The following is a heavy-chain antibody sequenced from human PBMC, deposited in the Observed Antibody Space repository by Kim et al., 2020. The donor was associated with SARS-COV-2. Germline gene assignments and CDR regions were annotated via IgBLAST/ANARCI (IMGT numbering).Heavy chain of an antibody. V-gene: IGHV3-23*01. Sequence: TYYPASVKGRFTISRDNSENTLHLQMNSPRAEDTAVYYCAKGVARNWFDPWGQGTLVTVSS. CDR2: T. CDR3: AKGVARNWFDP. J-gene: IGHJ5*02.